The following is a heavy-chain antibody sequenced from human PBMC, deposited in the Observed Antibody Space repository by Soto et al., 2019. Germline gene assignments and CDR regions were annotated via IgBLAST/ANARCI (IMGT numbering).Heavy chain of an antibody. J-gene: IGHJ4*02. CDR3: ARGEERDY. CDR1: GYTFTSYS. Sequence: QVPLVQSGAEVKKPGASVKVSCKASGYTFTSYSIHWVRQAPGQGLEWMGWINAGNGYTKYSQRFQGRVTMTTDTSASTADMEVSSRRSEDTAVYYCARGEERDYWGQGTRVTVSS. D-gene: IGHD1-1*01. V-gene: IGHV1-3*01. CDR2: INAGNGYT.